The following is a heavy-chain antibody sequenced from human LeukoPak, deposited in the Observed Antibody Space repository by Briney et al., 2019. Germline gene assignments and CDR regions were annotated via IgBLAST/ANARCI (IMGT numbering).Heavy chain of an antibody. CDR2: INTSGNS. V-gene: IGHV4-4*07. CDR3: ARGWGYMDV. D-gene: IGHD1-26*01. Sequence: SETLSLTCTVSGGSVSGDYWSWIRQPAGKGLEWIGRINTSGNSNYNPSLKSRVTMSVDTSKSQFSLKLSSVTAADTAVYYCARGWGYMDVWGKGTTVTVS. J-gene: IGHJ6*03. CDR1: GGSVSGDY.